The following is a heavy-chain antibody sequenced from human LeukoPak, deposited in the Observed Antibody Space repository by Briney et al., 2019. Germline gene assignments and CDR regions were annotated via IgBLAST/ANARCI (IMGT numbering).Heavy chain of an antibody. Sequence: GGSLRLSCAASGFTFSSYSMNWVRQAPGKGLEWVSSISSSSSYIYYADSVKGRFTISRDNSKNTLYLQMNSLRAEDTAVCYCAKDQRMGITGTFDYWGQRTLVTVSS. D-gene: IGHD1-7*01. J-gene: IGHJ4*02. V-gene: IGHV3-21*01. CDR3: AKDQRMGITGTFDY. CDR1: GFTFSSYS. CDR2: ISSSSSYI.